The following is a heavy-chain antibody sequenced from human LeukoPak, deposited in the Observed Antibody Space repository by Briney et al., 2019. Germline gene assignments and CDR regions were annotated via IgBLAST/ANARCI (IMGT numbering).Heavy chain of an antibody. Sequence: ETLSLTCGVYGVASSGNYWSWIRQAPGKGLEWVGRIKSKTDGGTTDYAAPVKGRFTISRDDSKTTLYLQMNSLKTEDTAVYYCTTDENAFDIWGQGTMVTVSS. CDR1: GVASSGNY. CDR3: TTDENAFDI. CDR2: IKSKTDGGTT. V-gene: IGHV3-15*01. J-gene: IGHJ3*02.